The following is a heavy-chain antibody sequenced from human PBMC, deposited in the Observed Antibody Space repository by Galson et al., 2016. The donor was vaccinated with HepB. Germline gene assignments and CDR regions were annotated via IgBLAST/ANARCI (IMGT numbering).Heavy chain of an antibody. CDR2: ISYDGSNK. CDR3: ARVGYNYGSGSYYNGDDWYFDL. CDR1: GFTFSSYA. V-gene: IGHV3-30*04. Sequence: SLRLSCAASGFTFSSYAMYWVRQAPGKGLEWVAVISYDGSNKYFADSVKGRFTISRDNSENTLYLQMNSLRAEDTAVYYCARVGYNYGSGSYYNGDDWYFDLWGRGTLVIVSS. J-gene: IGHJ2*01. D-gene: IGHD3-10*01.